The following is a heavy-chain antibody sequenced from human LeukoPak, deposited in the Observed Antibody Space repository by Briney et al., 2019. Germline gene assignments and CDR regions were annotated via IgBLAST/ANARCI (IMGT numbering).Heavy chain of an antibody. J-gene: IGHJ4*02. CDR2: INHSGST. D-gene: IGHD3-3*01. V-gene: IGHV4-34*01. CDR1: GGSLSGYY. CDR3: ARDYDFWSGYYDY. Sequence: SETLSLTCAVYGGSLSGYYWSWIRQPPGKGLEWIGEINHSGSTNYNPTSKSRVTISVDTSKNQFSLKLSSVTAADTAVYYCARDYDFWSGYYDYWGQGTLVTVSS.